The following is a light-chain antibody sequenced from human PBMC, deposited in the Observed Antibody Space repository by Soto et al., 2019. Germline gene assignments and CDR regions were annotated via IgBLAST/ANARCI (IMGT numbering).Light chain of an antibody. CDR2: GAS. CDR3: QQYGSSPRT. J-gene: IGKJ1*01. V-gene: IGKV3-20*01. CDR1: QSVSSSY. Sequence: EIVLMQSPGALSLSPGERTTISCGASQSVSSSYLAWYQQKPRQAPRLLIYGASTRSTGIPDRFSGSGSGTDFTLSISRLEPEDFAVYYCQQYGSSPRTFGQGTKV.